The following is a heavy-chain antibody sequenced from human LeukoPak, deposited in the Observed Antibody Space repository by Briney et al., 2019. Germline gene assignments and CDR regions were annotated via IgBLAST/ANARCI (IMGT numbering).Heavy chain of an antibody. Sequence: GASVKVSCKASGYSFTGHYMHWVRQAPGQGLEWMGWINPKSGGTNYAQKFQGRVTMTRDTSIGTASMEFNSLTSDDTAVYYCARQSGTYWGLDYWGQGTLVTVSS. CDR2: INPKSGGT. CDR1: GYSFTGHY. J-gene: IGHJ4*02. D-gene: IGHD1-26*01. V-gene: IGHV1-2*02. CDR3: ARQSGTYWGLDY.